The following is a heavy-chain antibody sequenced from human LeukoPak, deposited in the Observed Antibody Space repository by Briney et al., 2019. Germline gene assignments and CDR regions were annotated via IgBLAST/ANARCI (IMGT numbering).Heavy chain of an antibody. CDR3: AREWFGELPFDY. J-gene: IGHJ4*02. CDR1: GGTFISYA. Sequence: SVKASCKASGGTFISYAISWVRQAPGQGLEWMGRIIPIFGIANYAQKFQGRVTITADKSTSTAYMELSSLRSEDTAVYYCAREWFGELPFDYWGQGTLVTVSS. V-gene: IGHV1-69*04. D-gene: IGHD3-10*01. CDR2: IIPIFGIA.